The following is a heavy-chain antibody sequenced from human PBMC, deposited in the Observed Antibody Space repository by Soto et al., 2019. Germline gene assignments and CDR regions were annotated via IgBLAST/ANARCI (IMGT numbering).Heavy chain of an antibody. J-gene: IGHJ4*02. V-gene: IGHV4-4*02. D-gene: IGHD3-16*01. CDR1: GGSISITKW. Sequence: QVQLQESGPGLVKPSGTLYLICCVSGGSISITKWWSWVRQPPGKGLEWIGEIYHSGSTNYNPSLKSRVTISVDKSKNQFSLNLSSVTAADTAVYYCAIRDDYVDYWGQGTLVTVSS. CDR2: IYHSGST. CDR3: AIRDDYVDY.